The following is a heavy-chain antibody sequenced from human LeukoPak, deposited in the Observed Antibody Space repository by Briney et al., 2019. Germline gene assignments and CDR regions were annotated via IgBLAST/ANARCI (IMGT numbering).Heavy chain of an antibody. CDR3: ARIRDGYNDAYDI. D-gene: IGHD5-24*01. V-gene: IGHV1-46*01. J-gene: IGHJ3*02. CDR2: INPGGDNT. CDR1: GYTFTNYY. Sequence: ASVEASCKASGYTFTNYYIHWVRQAPGQGLEWMGLINPGGDNTDYAQNFQGRVTMSRDTSTSTVYMGLSSLRSEDTAVYYCARIRDGYNDAYDIWGQGTMVTVSS.